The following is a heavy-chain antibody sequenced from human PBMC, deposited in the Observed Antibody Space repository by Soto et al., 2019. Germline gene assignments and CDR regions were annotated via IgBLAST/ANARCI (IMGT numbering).Heavy chain of an antibody. J-gene: IGHJ6*02. CDR3: ARGYDSSGYYDFSTYYYGMDV. CDR1: GGTFSSYA. V-gene: IGHV1-69*13. D-gene: IGHD3-22*01. CDR2: IIPIFGTA. Sequence: GASVKVSCKASGGTFSSYAISWVRQAPGQGLERMGGIIPIFGTANYAQKFQGRVTITADESTSTAYMELSSLRSEDTAVYYCARGYDSSGYYDFSTYYYGMDVWGQGTTVTVSS.